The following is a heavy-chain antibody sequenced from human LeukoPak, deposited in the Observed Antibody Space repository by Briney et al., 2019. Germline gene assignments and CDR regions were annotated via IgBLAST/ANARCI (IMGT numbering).Heavy chain of an antibody. CDR1: GFTFSSYE. J-gene: IGHJ6*02. CDR3: ARDVYGMDV. V-gene: IGHV3-48*03. CDR2: ISSSGSTI. Sequence: GGSLRLSCAASGFTFSSYELNWVRQAPGKGLEWVSYISSSGSTIYYADSVKGRLTITRENGKNSLYLQMNSLRAEDTAVYYCARDVYGMDVWGQGTTVTVSS.